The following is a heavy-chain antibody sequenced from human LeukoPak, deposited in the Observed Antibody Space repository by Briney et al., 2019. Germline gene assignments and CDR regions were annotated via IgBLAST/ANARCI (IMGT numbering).Heavy chain of an antibody. V-gene: IGHV3-48*01. D-gene: IGHD4-17*01. CDR1: GFTFSSYS. CDR3: ARGFKTAGDERAY. J-gene: IGHJ4*02. Sequence: GGSLRLSCSASGFTFSSYSMNWVRQAPGKGLEWVSYIGSSSSPTYYADSVKGRFTISRDNAKNSLYLQLDSLRAEDTAVYYCARGFKTAGDERAYWGQGTLVTVSS. CDR2: IGSSSSPT.